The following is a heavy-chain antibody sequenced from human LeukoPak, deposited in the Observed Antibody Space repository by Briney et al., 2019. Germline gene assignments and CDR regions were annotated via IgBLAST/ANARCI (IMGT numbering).Heavy chain of an antibody. V-gene: IGHV3-33*01. J-gene: IGHJ4*02. CDR3: ARDRGSYYVDY. CDR1: GFTFRNHG. CDR2: IWYDGSDK. Sequence: GGSLRLSCATSGFTFRNHGMHWVRRAPGKGLEWVAVIWYDGSDKYYADSVKGRFTISRDNSKNTLYLQMNSLRADDTAVYYCARDRGSYYVDYWGQGTLVTVSS. D-gene: IGHD1-26*01.